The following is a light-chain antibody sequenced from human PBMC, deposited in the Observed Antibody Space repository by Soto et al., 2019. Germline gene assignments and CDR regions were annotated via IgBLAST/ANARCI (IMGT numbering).Light chain of an antibody. J-gene: IGKJ5*01. Sequence: ERVMTQSPATLSVSPGERATLSCRASQSVSSNLAWYQQKPGQAPRLFIYGASTRATGIPARFSGSGAGTEFTLTISSLQSEDFAVYYCQQYNSWPPITFGQGTRLEIK. CDR3: QQYNSWPPIT. CDR1: QSVSSN. V-gene: IGKV3-15*01. CDR2: GAS.